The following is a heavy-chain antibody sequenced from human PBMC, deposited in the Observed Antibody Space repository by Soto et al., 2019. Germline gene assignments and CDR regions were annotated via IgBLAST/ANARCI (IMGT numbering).Heavy chain of an antibody. Sequence: SETLSLTCTVSSDSISSYYWIWIRQSPGKGLEWIGYTDYSGSTNYNPSLKSRVTMSVDTSKHRVSLRLTSVTAADTAVYYCARANWYSEYWGQGTLVTVAS. V-gene: IGHV4-59*08. D-gene: IGHD7-27*01. CDR2: TDYSGST. J-gene: IGHJ4*02. CDR1: SDSISSYY. CDR3: ARANWYSEY.